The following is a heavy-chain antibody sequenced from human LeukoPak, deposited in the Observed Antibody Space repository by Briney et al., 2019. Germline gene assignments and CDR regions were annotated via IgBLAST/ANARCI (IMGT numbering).Heavy chain of an antibody. D-gene: IGHD4-17*01. CDR3: ARDVHGDYGSGWFDP. J-gene: IGHJ5*02. Sequence: SVKVSCKTSGGTFNNSAISWVRQAPGQGLEWLGGIMPNFGTAGCAQKFQGRVTITRDESTRTVYLELSSLTSDDTAVYCCARDVHGDYGSGWFDPGGQGSLVSVSS. CDR2: IMPNFGTA. V-gene: IGHV1-69*05. CDR1: GGTFNNSA.